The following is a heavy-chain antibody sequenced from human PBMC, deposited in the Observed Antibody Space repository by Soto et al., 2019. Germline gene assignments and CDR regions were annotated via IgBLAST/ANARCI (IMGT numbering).Heavy chain of an antibody. CDR1: GYTFTSYG. Sequence: ASVKVSCKASGYTFTSYGISWVRQAPGQGLEWMGWISAYNGNTNYAQKLQGRVTMTTDTSTSTAYMELRSLRSDDTAVYYCARDGWVLKNYYYYMDVWGKGTTVTVSS. CDR2: ISAYNGNT. V-gene: IGHV1-18*01. J-gene: IGHJ6*03. CDR3: ARDGWVLKNYYYYMDV. D-gene: IGHD2-8*01.